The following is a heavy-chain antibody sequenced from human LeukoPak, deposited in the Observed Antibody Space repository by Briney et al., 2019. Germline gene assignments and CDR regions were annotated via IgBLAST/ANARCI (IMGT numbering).Heavy chain of an antibody. J-gene: IGHJ6*02. Sequence: ASVKLSCKAFGYTFTSYGISWVRQAPGQGLEWMGWISAYNGNTNYAQKLQGRVTMTTDTSTSTAYMELRSLRSDDTAVYYCARGITIFGVVIANYYYYGMGVWGQGTTVTVSS. V-gene: IGHV1-18*01. CDR1: GYTFTSYG. CDR3: ARGITIFGVVIANYYYYGMGV. CDR2: ISAYNGNT. D-gene: IGHD3-3*01.